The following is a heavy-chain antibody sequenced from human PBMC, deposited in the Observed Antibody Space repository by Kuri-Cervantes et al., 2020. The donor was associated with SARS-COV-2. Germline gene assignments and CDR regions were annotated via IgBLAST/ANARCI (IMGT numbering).Heavy chain of an antibody. CDR2: ISYDGSNK. J-gene: IGHJ4*02. CDR1: GFTFDNFA. CDR3: ARDWGAIFGVATQFDY. V-gene: IGHV3-30-3*01. Sequence: GGSLRLSCAASGFTFDNFAMHWVRQAPGKGPEWVAVISYDGSNKNYADSVKGRFTVSRDNSKNTLYLQMNSLRVEDTALYYCARDWGAIFGVATQFDYWGQGTLVTVSS. D-gene: IGHD3-3*01.